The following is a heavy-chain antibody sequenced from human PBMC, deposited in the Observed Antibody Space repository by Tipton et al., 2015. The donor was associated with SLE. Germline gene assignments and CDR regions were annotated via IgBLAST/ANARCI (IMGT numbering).Heavy chain of an antibody. Sequence: TLSLTCTVSGGSISSGSYYWSWIRQPAGKGLEWIGHIYTSGSTNYNPSLKSRVTISVDTSKNQFSLKLSSVTAADTAVYYCARVWDYGDYEVDYAFDIWGQGTMVTVSS. D-gene: IGHD4-17*01. CDR1: GGSISSGSYY. CDR2: IYTSGST. V-gene: IGHV4-61*09. J-gene: IGHJ3*02. CDR3: ARVWDYGDYEVDYAFDI.